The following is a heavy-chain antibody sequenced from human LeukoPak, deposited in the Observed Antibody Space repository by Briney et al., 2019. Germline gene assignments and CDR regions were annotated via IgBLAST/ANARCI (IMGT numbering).Heavy chain of an antibody. D-gene: IGHD6-19*01. J-gene: IGHJ4*02. V-gene: IGHV1-46*01. Sequence: ASVKVSCKASGYTFTSYYIHWVRQAPGQGLEWMGIINPSGGSTSYAQKFQGRVTMTRDTSTSTVYMELSSLRSEDTAVYYCARDSGWWMFDYWGQGALVTVSS. CDR1: GYTFTSYY. CDR2: INPSGGST. CDR3: ARDSGWWMFDY.